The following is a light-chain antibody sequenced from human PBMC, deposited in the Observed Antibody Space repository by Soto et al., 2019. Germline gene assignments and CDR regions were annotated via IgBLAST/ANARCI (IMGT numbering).Light chain of an antibody. Sequence: QSVLTQPPSVSGAPGQSVTISCTWISSNIGAGYDVHWYQQLPGTAPKLLIYVNSNRPSGVPDRFSGSKSGTSASLAITGLQPEDEADYYCQSFDNSLSGPYVFGTGTKVTVL. V-gene: IGLV1-40*01. CDR3: QSFDNSLSGPYV. CDR2: VNS. CDR1: SSNIGAGYD. J-gene: IGLJ1*01.